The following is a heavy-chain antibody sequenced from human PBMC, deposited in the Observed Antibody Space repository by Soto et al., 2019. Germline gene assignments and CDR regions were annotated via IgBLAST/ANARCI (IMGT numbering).Heavy chain of an antibody. CDR3: ANAIGGNSLTFDY. CDR1: GGSVSSGSYY. V-gene: IGHV4-61*01. J-gene: IGHJ4*02. Sequence: SETLSLTCTVSGGSVSSGSYYWSWIRQPPGKGLEWIGYIYYSGSTNYNPSLKSRVTISVDTSKNQFSLKLSSVTAADTAVYYWANAIGGNSLTFDYWGQGTLVTVSS. D-gene: IGHD2-21*02. CDR2: IYYSGST.